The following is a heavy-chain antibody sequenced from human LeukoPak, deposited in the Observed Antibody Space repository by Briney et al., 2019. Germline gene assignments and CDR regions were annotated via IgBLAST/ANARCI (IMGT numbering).Heavy chain of an antibody. D-gene: IGHD3-10*01. CDR2: IYTSGST. J-gene: IGHJ4*02. CDR1: GGSISSGSHY. CDR3: VYYYGSGSVEY. Sequence: SETLSLTCTVSGGSISSGSHYWSWIRQPAGKGLEWIGRIYTSGSTNYNPSLESRVTISVDTSRNQFSLKLSSVTAADTAVYYCVYYYGSGSVEYWGQGTLVTVSS. V-gene: IGHV4-61*02.